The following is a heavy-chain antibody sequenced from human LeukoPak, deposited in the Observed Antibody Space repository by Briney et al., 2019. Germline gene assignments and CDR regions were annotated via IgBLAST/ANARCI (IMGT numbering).Heavy chain of an antibody. CDR2: IWYDGSNK. Sequence: PGRSLRLSCAASGFTFSSYGMHWVRQAPGKGLEWVAVIWYDGSNKYYADSVKGRFTISRDNAKNTLYLQMNSLRAEDTAVYYCARGYCSSTSCPKDYHFDYWGQGTLVTVAS. V-gene: IGHV3-33*01. CDR3: ARGYCSSTSCPKDYHFDY. CDR1: GFTFSSYG. D-gene: IGHD2-2*01. J-gene: IGHJ4*02.